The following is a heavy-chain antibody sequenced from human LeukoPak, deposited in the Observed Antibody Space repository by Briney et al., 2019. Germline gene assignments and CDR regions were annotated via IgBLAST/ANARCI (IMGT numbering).Heavy chain of an antibody. V-gene: IGHV4-59*01. CDR2: IYYSGST. CDR1: GGSFSGYY. J-gene: IGHJ3*02. CDR3: ARDLTILGAFDI. Sequence: SETLSLTCAVYGGSFSGYYWSWIRQPPGKGLEWIGYIYYSGSTNYNPSLKSRVTISVDTSKNQFSLKLSSVTAADTAVYYCARDLTILGAFDIWGQGTMVTVSS. D-gene: IGHD3-3*01.